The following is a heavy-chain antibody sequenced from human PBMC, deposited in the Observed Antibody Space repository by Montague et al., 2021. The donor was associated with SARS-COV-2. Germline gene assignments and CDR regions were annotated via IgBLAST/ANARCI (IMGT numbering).Heavy chain of an antibody. D-gene: IGHD3-9*01. J-gene: IGHJ6*02. CDR2: VYYSGST. CDR3: ARDGSLRFEILIGPRHYYGMDV. CDR1: GGSISSSSYY. V-gene: IGHV4-39*07. Sequence: SETLSLTCTVSGGSISSSSYYWGWIRQPPGKGLEWIGSVYYSGSTYYNPSLKSRVTISVDTSKNQFSLKLSSVTAADTAVYYCARDGSLRFEILIGPRHYYGMDVWGQGTTVTVSS.